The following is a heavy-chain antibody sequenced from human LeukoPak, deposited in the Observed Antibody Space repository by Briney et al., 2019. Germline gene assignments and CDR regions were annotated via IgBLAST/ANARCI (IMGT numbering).Heavy chain of an antibody. Sequence: PGGSLRLSCAASGFIFSNYPMSWVRQAPGKGLEWVSIIHGNGVSIYYSDSGKGRFTISRDNSKNTLYLQMNSLRAEDTAIYYCAKRALSTARYPGPFDYWGQGLLVTVSS. CDR3: AKRALSTARYPGPFDY. J-gene: IGHJ4*02. D-gene: IGHD2/OR15-2a*01. V-gene: IGHV3-23*01. CDR1: GFIFSNYP. CDR2: IHGNGVSI.